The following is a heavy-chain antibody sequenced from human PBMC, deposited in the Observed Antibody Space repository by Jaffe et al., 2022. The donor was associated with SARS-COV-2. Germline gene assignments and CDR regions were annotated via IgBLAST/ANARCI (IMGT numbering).Heavy chain of an antibody. J-gene: IGHJ4*02. CDR2: IYYSGST. CDR3: ARGRGYGSGNQYYFEY. Sequence: QVQLQESGPGLVKPSETLSLTCTVSGGSITYYYWSWIRQPPGKGLEWIGYIYYSGSTNYNPSLKSRVTISVDTSKNQFSLKLSSVTAADTAVFYCARGRGYGSGNQYYFEYWGQGTLVTVSS. CDR1: GGSITYYY. V-gene: IGHV4-59*01. D-gene: IGHD3-10*01.